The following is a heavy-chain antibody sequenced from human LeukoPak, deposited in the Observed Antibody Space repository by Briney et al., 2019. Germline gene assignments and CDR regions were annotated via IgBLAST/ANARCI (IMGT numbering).Heavy chain of an antibody. Sequence: GGSLGLSCAASGFTFSSYWMSWVRRAPGKGLEWIANINQNGNEKNYLDSMKGRLTISRDNANNLVFLQMNSLRIEDTAVYYCAGGPGFLIDCWGHGTLVTVSS. CDR1: GFTFSSYW. CDR3: AGGPGFLIDC. J-gene: IGHJ4*01. V-gene: IGHV3-7*01. D-gene: IGHD3-3*01. CDR2: INQNGNEK.